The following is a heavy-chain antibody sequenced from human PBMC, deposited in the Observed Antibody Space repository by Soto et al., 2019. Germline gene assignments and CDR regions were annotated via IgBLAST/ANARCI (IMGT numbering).Heavy chain of an antibody. CDR1: GGSISNYF. CDR3: ARGGQDFWSGPFDY. CDR2: IDNSGST. J-gene: IGHJ4*02. V-gene: IGHV4-4*07. Sequence: PSETLSLTCTVSGGSISNYFCNWIRQPAGKGLEWIGRIDNSGSTNYNPSLKSRITMSADTSRNQFPLKLNSVTAADTAVYYCARGGQDFWSGPFDYWGPGALVTVSS. D-gene: IGHD3-3*01.